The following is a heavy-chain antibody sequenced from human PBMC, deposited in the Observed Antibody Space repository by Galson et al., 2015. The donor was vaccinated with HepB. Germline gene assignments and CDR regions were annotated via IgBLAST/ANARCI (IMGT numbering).Heavy chain of an antibody. Sequence: ETLSLTCTVSGGSISSYYWSWIRQPAGKGLEWIGRIYTSGSTNYNPSLKSRVTMSVDTSKNQFSLKLSSVTAADTAVYYCARDATKASITIFGVSKGDWFDPWGQGTLVTVSS. CDR1: GGSISSYY. CDR3: ARDATKASITIFGVSKGDWFDP. D-gene: IGHD3-3*01. CDR2: IYTSGST. J-gene: IGHJ5*02. V-gene: IGHV4-4*07.